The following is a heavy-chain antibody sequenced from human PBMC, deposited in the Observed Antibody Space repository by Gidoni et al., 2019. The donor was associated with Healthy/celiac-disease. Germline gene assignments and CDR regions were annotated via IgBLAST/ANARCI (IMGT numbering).Heavy chain of an antibody. J-gene: IGHJ3*02. CDR2: IKSKTDGGTT. CDR1: GVTFSNAW. Sequence: EVQLVESGGGLVKPGGSLRLSCAASGVTFSNAWMSWVRQAPGKGLEWVGRIKSKTDGGTTDYAAPVKGRFTISSDDSKNTLYLQMNSLKTEDTAVYYCTTTMVRGVIKGLDAFDIWGQGTMVTVSS. V-gene: IGHV3-15*01. CDR3: TTTMVRGVIKGLDAFDI. D-gene: IGHD3-10*01.